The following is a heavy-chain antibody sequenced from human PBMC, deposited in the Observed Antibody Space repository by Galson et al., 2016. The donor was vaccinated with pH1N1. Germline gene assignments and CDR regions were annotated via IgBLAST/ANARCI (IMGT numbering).Heavy chain of an antibody. CDR2: IHAGNGNT. Sequence: SVKVSCKASGYTFTSSAMHWVRQAPGQSPQWMGWIHAGNGNTKYSQKFQGRVTITRDTSASTAYMELASLISEDTAVYYCAGGGTTIAELWFDPWGQGTLVTVSS. CDR1: GYTFTSSA. V-gene: IGHV1-3*01. J-gene: IGHJ5*02. D-gene: IGHD6-13*01. CDR3: AGGGTTIAELWFDP.